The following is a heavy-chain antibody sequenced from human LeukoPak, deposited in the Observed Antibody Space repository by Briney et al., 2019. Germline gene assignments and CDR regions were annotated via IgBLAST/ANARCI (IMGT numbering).Heavy chain of an antibody. CDR2: ISSSADST. V-gene: IGHV3-23*01. Sequence: GGSLRLSCEASGFPFSSYAMSWVRQAPGKGLAWVSVISSSADSTYYADSVKGRFTISGDNSKNTLFLQMNSLRAEDTAVYYCAKPLEKYTYGGNFDYWGQGILVTVSS. CDR3: AKPLEKYTYGGNFDY. CDR1: GFPFSSYA. J-gene: IGHJ4*02. D-gene: IGHD4-23*01.